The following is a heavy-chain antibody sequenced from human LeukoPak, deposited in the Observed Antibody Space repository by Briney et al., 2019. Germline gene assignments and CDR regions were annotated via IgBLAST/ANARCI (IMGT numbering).Heavy chain of an antibody. CDR3: ASLSPAVAGYFDY. V-gene: IGHV3-48*03. CDR2: ISSSGSTI. J-gene: IGHJ4*02. Sequence: GGSLRLSCAASGFTFSSYEMNRVRQAPGEGLEWVSYISSSGSTIYYADSVKGRFTISRDNAKNSLYLQMNSLRAEDTAVYYCASLSPAVAGYFDYWGQGTLVTVSS. D-gene: IGHD6-19*01. CDR1: GFTFSSYE.